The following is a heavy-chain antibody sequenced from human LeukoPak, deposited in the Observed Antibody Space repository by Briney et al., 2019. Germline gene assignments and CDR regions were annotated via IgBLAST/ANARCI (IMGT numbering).Heavy chain of an antibody. CDR3: ARGSYYDCSGYYLQMAYFDY. D-gene: IGHD3-22*01. CDR2: IIPILGIA. J-gene: IGHJ4*02. V-gene: IGHV1-69*02. CDR1: GGTFSSYT. Sequence: GASVKVSCKASGGTFSSYTISWVRQAPGQGLEWMGRIIPILGIANYAQKVQGRVTITADKSTSTAYMELSSLRSEDTAVYYCARGSYYDCSGYYLQMAYFDYWGQGTLVTVSS.